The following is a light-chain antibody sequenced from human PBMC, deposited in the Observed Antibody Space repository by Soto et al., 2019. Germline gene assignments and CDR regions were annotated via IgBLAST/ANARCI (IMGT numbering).Light chain of an antibody. CDR2: DAS. V-gene: IGKV3-11*01. CDR3: LQYGSSGT. CDR1: QSVGSY. J-gene: IGKJ1*01. Sequence: IVLTKSPATLSLSKGERATLSCRASQSVGSYLAWYQQKPGQAPRLLIFDASNRATGIPARFSGSGSGTDFTLTISRLEPEDFAVYYCLQYGSSGTFGQGTKVDIK.